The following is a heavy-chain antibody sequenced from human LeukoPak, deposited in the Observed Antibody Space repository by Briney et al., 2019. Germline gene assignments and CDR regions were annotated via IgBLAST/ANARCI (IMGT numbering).Heavy chain of an antibody. Sequence: GGSLSPSFAAFGFTFSSYGMDWVGRAQGKGLEWVAVISYDGSNKYYADSVKGRFTISRDNSKNTLYLQMNSLRAEDTAVYYCAKSSSFNYWGQRTLVTVSS. D-gene: IGHD6-13*01. CDR3: AKSSSFNY. V-gene: IGHV3-30*18. CDR1: GFTFSSYG. J-gene: IGHJ4*02. CDR2: ISYDGSNK.